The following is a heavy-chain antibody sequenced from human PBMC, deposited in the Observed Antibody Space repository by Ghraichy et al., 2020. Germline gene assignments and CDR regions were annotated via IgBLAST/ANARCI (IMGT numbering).Heavy chain of an antibody. CDR3: AKDRFSMRHQWLDP. CDR1: GFSCGDYA. J-gene: IGHJ5*02. D-gene: IGHD2-8*01. V-gene: IGHV3-23*01. Sequence: GGSLRLSCVASGFSCGDYAMTWVRQAPGKGLEWVSTISGTGIVIYYADTVKGRFTISRDNSKDTLYLQMSSLSAEDTAVYYCAKDRFSMRHQWLDPWGQGPLVT. CDR2: ISGTGIVI.